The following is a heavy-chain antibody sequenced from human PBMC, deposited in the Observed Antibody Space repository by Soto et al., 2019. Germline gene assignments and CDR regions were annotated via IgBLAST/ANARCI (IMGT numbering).Heavy chain of an antibody. J-gene: IGHJ5*02. CDR2: ISSSSSTI. Sequence: EVQLVESGGGLVQPGGSLRLSCAASGFTFSSYSMNWVRQAPGKGLEWVSYISSSSSTIYYADSVKGRFNISRDNAKNSLYLQMNSLRAEDTAVYYCARHPERIAQIGWFDPWGQGTPVTVSS. V-gene: IGHV3-48*01. D-gene: IGHD6-13*01. CDR1: GFTFSSYS. CDR3: ARHPERIAQIGWFDP.